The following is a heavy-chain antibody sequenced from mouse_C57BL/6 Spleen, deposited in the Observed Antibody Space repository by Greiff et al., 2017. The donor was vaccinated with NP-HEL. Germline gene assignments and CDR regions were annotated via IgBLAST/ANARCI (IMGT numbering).Heavy chain of an antibody. D-gene: IGHD2-3*01. CDR3: ARSGYDGYYGWYFDV. J-gene: IGHJ1*03. CDR2: INPNNGGT. CDR1: GYTFTDYN. Sequence: VQLKQSGPELVKPGASVKIPCKASGYTFTDYNMDWVKQSHGKSLEWIGDINPNNGGTIYNQKFKGKATLTVDKSSSTAYMELRSLTSEDTAVYYCARSGYDGYYGWYFDVWGTGTTVTVSS. V-gene: IGHV1-18*01.